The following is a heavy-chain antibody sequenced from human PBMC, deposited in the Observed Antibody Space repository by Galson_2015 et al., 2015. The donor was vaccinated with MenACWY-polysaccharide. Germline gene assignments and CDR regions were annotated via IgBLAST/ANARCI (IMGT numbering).Heavy chain of an antibody. D-gene: IGHD2-8*01. CDR2: IYYSGST. V-gene: IGHV4-30-4*01. J-gene: IGHJ5*02. Sequence: TLSLTCTVSGDSITSGDYYWNWIRQSPGKGLEWIGYIYYSGSTYYNPSLKSRVAISVDTSKNHFSLKLTSVTAADTAVYYCAITPPFCSNGVCSTLGWFDPWGQGTLLTVSS. CDR3: AITPPFCSNGVCSTLGWFDP. CDR1: GDSITSGDYY.